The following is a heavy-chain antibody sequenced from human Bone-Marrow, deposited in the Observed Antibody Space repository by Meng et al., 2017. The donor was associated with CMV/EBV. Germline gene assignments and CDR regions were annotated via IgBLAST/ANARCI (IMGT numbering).Heavy chain of an antibody. Sequence: ASVKVSCKASGYTFTGYYMHWVRQAPGQGLEWMGWINPNSGGTNYAQKFQGRVTITADKSTSTAYMELSSLRSEDTAVYYCARDIPSRRKYQLLYYWGQGTLVTVSS. V-gene: IGHV1-2*02. CDR1: GYTFTGYY. CDR3: ARDIPSRRKYQLLYY. CDR2: INPNSGGT. J-gene: IGHJ4*02. D-gene: IGHD2-2*01.